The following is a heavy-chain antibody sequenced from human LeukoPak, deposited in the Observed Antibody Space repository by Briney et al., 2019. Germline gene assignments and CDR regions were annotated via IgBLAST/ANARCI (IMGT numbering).Heavy chain of an antibody. D-gene: IGHD3-10*01. CDR2: IYSGGST. J-gene: IGHJ4*02. V-gene: IGHV3-66*01. CDR3: ASTYYYGSGSYSRDY. CDR1: GFTVSSNY. Sequence: GGSLRLSCAASGFTVSSNYMSWVRQAPGKGLEWVSVIYSGGSTYYADSVKGRFTISRDNSKNTLYLQMNSLRAEDTAVYYCASTYYYGSGSYSRDYWGQGTLVTVSS.